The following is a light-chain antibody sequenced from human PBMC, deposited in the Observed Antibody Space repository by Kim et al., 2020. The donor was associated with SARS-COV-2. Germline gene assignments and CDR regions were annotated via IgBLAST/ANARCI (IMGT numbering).Light chain of an antibody. CDR1: QGISSH. Sequence: DIQLTQSPSFLSASVGDRVTITCRASQGISSHLAWYQQKPGKAPKLLIHTASTLQSGVPSRFSGSGSGTEFTLTISSLQPEDFVTYYCQQRNSYPITFGQGTRLEIK. V-gene: IGKV1-9*01. J-gene: IGKJ5*01. CDR2: TAS. CDR3: QQRNSYPIT.